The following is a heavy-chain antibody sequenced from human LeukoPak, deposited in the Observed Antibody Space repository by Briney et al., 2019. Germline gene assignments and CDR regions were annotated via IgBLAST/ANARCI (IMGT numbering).Heavy chain of an antibody. D-gene: IGHD6-13*01. CDR2: ISGSGRST. Sequence: PGGSLRLSCAASGFTFSSYWMSWVRQAPGKGLDWVSSISGSGRSTYYADSVKGRFTISRDNSNNTLYLQVNNLKAEDTAMYFCAKVRGSRAYNWFDPWGQGTLVTVSS. V-gene: IGHV3-23*01. CDR3: AKVRGSRAYNWFDP. J-gene: IGHJ5*02. CDR1: GFTFSSYW.